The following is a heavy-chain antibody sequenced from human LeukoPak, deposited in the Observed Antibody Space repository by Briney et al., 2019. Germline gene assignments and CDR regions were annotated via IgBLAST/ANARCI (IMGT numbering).Heavy chain of an antibody. CDR1: GYTVTSYY. J-gene: IGHJ6*02. V-gene: IGHV1-46*01. CDR2: LNPSGGGS. CDR3: ASVYEYGMDV. Sequence: EASVKVSCKASGYTVTSYYMHWVRQAPGQGLEWMAILNPSGGGSSYAQKFQGRATLTRATSTSTVYMELSSLRSEDTAVYYCASVYEYGMDVWGQGTTVIVSS.